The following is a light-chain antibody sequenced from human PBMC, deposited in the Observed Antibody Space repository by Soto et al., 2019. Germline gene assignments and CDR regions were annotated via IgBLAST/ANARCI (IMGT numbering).Light chain of an antibody. V-gene: IGKV2-28*01. CDR2: LGS. CDR1: QSLLHTNGYNY. CDR3: MQALQAPT. Sequence: DIVMTQSPLSLPVTPGEPASISCRSSQSLLHTNGYNYLDCYLQKPGQSPQLLIYLGSNRASGVHDRFSGSGSGTDFTLRISRVEAEDVGVYYCMQALQAPTFGPGTKVDIK. J-gene: IGKJ3*01.